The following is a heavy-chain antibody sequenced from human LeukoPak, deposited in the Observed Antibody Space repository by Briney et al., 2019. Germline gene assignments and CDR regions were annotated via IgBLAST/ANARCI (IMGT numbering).Heavy chain of an antibody. CDR3: ARGGRDNWFDP. CDR1: GGSFSGYY. V-gene: IGHV4-34*01. CDR2: INHSGST. Sequence: SETLSLTCAVYGGSFSGYYWSWIRQPPGKGLEWIGEINHSGSTNYNPSLKSRVTISVDTSKNQFSLKLSSVTAADTVVYYCARGGRDNWFDPWGQGTLVTVSS. J-gene: IGHJ5*02. D-gene: IGHD1-26*01.